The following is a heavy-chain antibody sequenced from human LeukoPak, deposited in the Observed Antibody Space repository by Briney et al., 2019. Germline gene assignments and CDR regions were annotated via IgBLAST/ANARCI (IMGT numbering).Heavy chain of an antibody. D-gene: IGHD2-15*01. V-gene: IGHV4-34*01. Sequence: PSVTLSLTCAVYGGSFSGYYWSWIRQPPGKGLEWIGEINHSGSTNYNPSLKSRVTISVDTSKNQFSLKLSSVTAADTAVYYCARGLYCSGGSCYSYYYYGMDVWGQGTTVTVSS. CDR2: INHSGST. CDR3: ARGLYCSGGSCYSYYYYGMDV. CDR1: GGSFSGYY. J-gene: IGHJ6*02.